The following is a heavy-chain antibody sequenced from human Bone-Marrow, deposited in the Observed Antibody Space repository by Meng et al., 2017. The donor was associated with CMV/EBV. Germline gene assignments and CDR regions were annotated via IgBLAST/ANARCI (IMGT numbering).Heavy chain of an antibody. Sequence: GESLKISCAASGFSVTSNYMSWVRQAPGKGLEWVSSISSSSSYIYYADSVKGRFTISRDNAKNSLYLQMNSLRAEDTAVYYCARVWFPCITIFGVVSLGARAYYFDYWGQGTLVTLSS. J-gene: IGHJ4*02. D-gene: IGHD3-3*01. V-gene: IGHV3-21*01. CDR3: ARVWFPCITIFGVVSLGARAYYFDY. CDR1: GFSVTSNY. CDR2: ISSSSSYI.